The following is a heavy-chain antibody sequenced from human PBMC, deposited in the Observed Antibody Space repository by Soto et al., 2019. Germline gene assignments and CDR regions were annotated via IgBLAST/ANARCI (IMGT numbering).Heavy chain of an antibody. J-gene: IGHJ4*02. CDR3: AADSRYCSGGNCEDY. CDR1: GFTFSSSA. CDR2: IVVGSGHT. Sequence: QMQLMQSGPEVKKPGTSMKVSCKASGFTFSSSAVQWVRQARGQRLEWIGWIVVGSGHTNYAQQFQERVTITRDMSTSTAYMELSSLRSEDTAVYYCAADSRYCSGGNCEDYWGQGTLVTVSS. D-gene: IGHD2-15*01. V-gene: IGHV1-58*01.